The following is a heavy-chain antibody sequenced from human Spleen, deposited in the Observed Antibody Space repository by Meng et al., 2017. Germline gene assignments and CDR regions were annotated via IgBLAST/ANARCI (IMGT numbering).Heavy chain of an antibody. Sequence: SVKVSCKASGGTFSSYAISWVRQAPGQGLEWMGGIIPIFGTANYAQKFQGRVTITTDESTSTAYMELSSLRSEDTAVYYCARELHGTGYSSSWTGAFDIWGQGTMVTVSS. CDR2: IIPIFGTA. CDR3: ARELHGTGYSSSWTGAFDI. J-gene: IGHJ3*02. CDR1: GGTFSSYA. D-gene: IGHD6-13*01. V-gene: IGHV1-69*05.